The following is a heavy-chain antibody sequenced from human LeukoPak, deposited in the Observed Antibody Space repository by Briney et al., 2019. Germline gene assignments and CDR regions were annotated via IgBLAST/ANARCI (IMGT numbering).Heavy chain of an antibody. Sequence: GGSLRLSCAASGFTFSSSAMSWVRQAPGKGLEWVSSISGSGDSTYYADSVKGRFTISRDNSKNTLYLQMNSLRAEDTAVYYCAKKGNYYDSSGEFDYWGQGTLVTVSS. CDR3: AKKGNYYDSSGEFDY. CDR2: ISGSGDST. D-gene: IGHD3-22*01. CDR1: GFTFSSSA. J-gene: IGHJ4*02. V-gene: IGHV3-23*01.